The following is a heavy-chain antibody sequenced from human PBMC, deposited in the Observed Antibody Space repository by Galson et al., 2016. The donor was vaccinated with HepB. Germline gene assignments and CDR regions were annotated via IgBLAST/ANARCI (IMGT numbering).Heavy chain of an antibody. CDR3: ARDGRYFDWLLSPIFDS. CDR1: GFTFNSYW. D-gene: IGHD3-9*01. J-gene: IGHJ4*02. V-gene: IGHV3-7*03. CDR2: IKQDGSEK. Sequence: SLRLSCAASGFTFNSYWMNWVRQAPGKGLEWVANIKQDGSEKYYLDSVRGRFTISRDNAKNSLYLTMNSLRAEDTVVYYCARDGRYFDWLLSPIFDSWGQGTLVTVSS.